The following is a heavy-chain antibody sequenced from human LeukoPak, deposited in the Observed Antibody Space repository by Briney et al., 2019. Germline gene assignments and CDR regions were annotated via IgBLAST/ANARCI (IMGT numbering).Heavy chain of an antibody. J-gene: IGHJ4*02. CDR1: AFSLNAYN. V-gene: IGHV3-21*01. CDR2: ISYTGTYI. CDR3: ARAAYCSSTSCYGWDFDY. D-gene: IGHD2-2*01. Sequence: GGSLRLSCAASAFSLNAYNMNWVRQAPGKGLEWVSSISYTGTYIYYADSVKGRFTISRDNAKNSLYLQMNSLRAEDTAVYYCARAAYCSSTSCYGWDFDYWGQGTLVTVSS.